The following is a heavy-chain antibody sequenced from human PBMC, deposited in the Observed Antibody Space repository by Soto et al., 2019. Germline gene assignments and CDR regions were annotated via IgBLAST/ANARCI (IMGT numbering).Heavy chain of an antibody. CDR3: AKDLAPFDY. CDR2: ISNGAGST. CDR1: GFTFSSYA. V-gene: IGHV3-23*01. J-gene: IGHJ4*02. Sequence: PGGSLRLSCAASGFTFSSYAMSWVRQAPGEGLEWVASISNGAGSTYYADSVKGRFTISRDNSENTLYLQMNSLRAGDTAVYYCAKDLAPFDYWGQGTLVTVSS.